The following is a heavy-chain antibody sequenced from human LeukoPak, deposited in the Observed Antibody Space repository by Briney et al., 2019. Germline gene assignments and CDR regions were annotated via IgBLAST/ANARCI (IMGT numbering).Heavy chain of an antibody. CDR1: GGSITQTNW. D-gene: IGHD7-27*01. CDR2: VNLQGST. CDR3: ARGSGRYYYYGVDV. V-gene: IGHV4-4*02. Sequence: PSETLSLTCGVSGGSITQTNWTWVRQPPGKGLEWIGEVNLQGSTNYNPSLKSRVTISIDTAKNQFSLQVRSVTAADTAVYYCARGSGRYYYYGVDVWGQGTTVAVSS. J-gene: IGHJ6*02.